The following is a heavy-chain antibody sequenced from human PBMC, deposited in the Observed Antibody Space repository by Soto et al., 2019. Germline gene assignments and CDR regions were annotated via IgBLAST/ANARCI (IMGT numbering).Heavy chain of an antibody. V-gene: IGHV4-59*01. J-gene: IGHJ3*02. CDR2: IYYSGST. CDR1: GGSISSYY. D-gene: IGHD3-3*01. CDR3: ARVYYDFWSGYYQGALDI. Sequence: PSETLSLTCTVSGGSISSYYWSWIRQPPGKGLEWIGYIYYSGSTNYNPSLKSRVTISVDTSKNQFSLKLSSVTAADTAVYYCARVYYDFWSGYYQGALDIWGQGTMVTVSS.